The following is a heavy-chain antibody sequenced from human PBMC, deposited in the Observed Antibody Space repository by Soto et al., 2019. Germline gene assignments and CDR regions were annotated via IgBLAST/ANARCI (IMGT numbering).Heavy chain of an antibody. V-gene: IGHV1-18*01. D-gene: IGHD3-9*01. CDR2: ISAYNGNT. CDR1: GYTFTSYG. CDR3: ARDRSDILTGYYSRFDP. Sequence: GASVKVSCKASGYTFTSYGSSWVRQAPGQGLEWMGWISAYNGNTNYAQKLQGRVTMTTDTSTSTAYMELRSLRSDDTAVYYCARDRSDILTGYYSRFDPWGQGTLVTVSS. J-gene: IGHJ5*02.